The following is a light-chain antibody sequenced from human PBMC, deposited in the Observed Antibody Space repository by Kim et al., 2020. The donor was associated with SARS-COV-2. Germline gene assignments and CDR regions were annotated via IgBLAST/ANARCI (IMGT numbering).Light chain of an antibody. CDR1: QSVSSDY. J-gene: IGKJ2*01. Sequence: SLSPGELATLSCRASQSVSSDYLAWYQQKPGQAPRLLIYGASSRATGIPDRFSGSGSGTDFTLTISRLEPADFAVYYCQQYASSYTFGQGTKLEI. V-gene: IGKV3-20*01. CDR3: QQYASSYT. CDR2: GAS.